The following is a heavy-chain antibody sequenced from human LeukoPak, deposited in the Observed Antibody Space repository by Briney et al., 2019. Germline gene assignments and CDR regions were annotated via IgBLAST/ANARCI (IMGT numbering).Heavy chain of an antibody. CDR1: GGSISTYY. D-gene: IGHD5-12*01. J-gene: IGHJ4*02. V-gene: IGHV4-59*01. CDR2: INHSGST. CDR3: ARDGYSGNDGL. Sequence: SETLSLTCTVSGGSISTYYWSWVRQPPGKGLEWIGYINHSGSTKNNPSLKSRVTISVDASKNQSSLKLSSVTAADTAVYYCARDGYSGNDGLWGQGTRATVSS.